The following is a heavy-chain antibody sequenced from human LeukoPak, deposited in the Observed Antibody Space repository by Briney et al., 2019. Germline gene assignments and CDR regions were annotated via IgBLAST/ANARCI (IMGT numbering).Heavy chain of an antibody. J-gene: IGHJ6*02. CDR2: IYPGDSDT. V-gene: IGHV5-51*01. CDR1: GYSFTSYW. Sequence: GESLKISCKGSGYSFTSYWIGWVRQMPGKGLEWMGVIYPGDSDTRYSPSFQGQVTISADKSISTAYLQWSSLKASDTAMYYCASPVSTLRGTYGMDVWGQGTTVTVSS. CDR3: ASPVSTLRGTYGMDV. D-gene: IGHD2/OR15-2a*01.